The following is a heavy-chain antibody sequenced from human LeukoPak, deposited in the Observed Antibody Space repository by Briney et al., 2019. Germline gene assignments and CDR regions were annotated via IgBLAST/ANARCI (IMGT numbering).Heavy chain of an antibody. D-gene: IGHD3-22*01. Sequence: GGSLRLSCAASGFPFSSCGMHCVRQAQGKGLEWVAFIRYDGSNKYYADSVKGRFTISRDNSKNTLYLQMNSLRAEDTAVYYCAKGLESSGHYYGFDYWGQGTLVTVSS. V-gene: IGHV3-30*02. CDR1: GFPFSSCG. CDR2: IRYDGSNK. CDR3: AKGLESSGHYYGFDY. J-gene: IGHJ4*02.